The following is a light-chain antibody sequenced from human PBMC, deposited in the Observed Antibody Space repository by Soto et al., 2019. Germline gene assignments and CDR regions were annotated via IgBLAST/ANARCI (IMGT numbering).Light chain of an antibody. CDR3: QQRSNWPPGWT. CDR1: QIVSSY. Sequence: EIVLTQSPATLSLSPGERATLSCRASQIVSSYLAWYQQKPGQAPRLLIYDASNRATGIPARFSGSGSGTDFTLTISSLEPEDFAVYYCQQRSNWPPGWTFGQGTKVDIK. V-gene: IGKV3-11*01. CDR2: DAS. J-gene: IGKJ1*01.